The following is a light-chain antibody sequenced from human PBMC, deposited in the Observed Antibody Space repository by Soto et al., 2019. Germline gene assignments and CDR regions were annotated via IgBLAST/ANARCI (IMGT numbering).Light chain of an antibody. J-gene: IGLJ2*01. CDR1: SSDIGDYTH. V-gene: IGLV2-14*01. CDR2: EVS. Sequence: QSVLTQPASASGSPGQSITISCTGTSSDIGDYTHVSWYQQHPGKAPKLIIYEVSDRPSGVSNRFSGSKSGNTASLTISGLQTEDEADYYCCSYTSISTSAVFGVGTKLTVL. CDR3: CSYTSISTSAV.